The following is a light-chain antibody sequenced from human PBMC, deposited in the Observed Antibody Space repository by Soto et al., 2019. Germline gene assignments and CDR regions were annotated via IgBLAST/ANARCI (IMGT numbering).Light chain of an antibody. CDR3: QQRSTWPLT. Sequence: IVLTQSPASLSVSPEERATLSCRASQDISTYLAWYQQKPGQAPRLIIYDTFNRASGVPDTFSGSGSGTVFTLTVSNVAPDDSAIYYCQQRSTWPLTFGGGTKVEIK. CDR2: DTF. J-gene: IGKJ4*01. CDR1: QDISTY. V-gene: IGKV3-11*01.